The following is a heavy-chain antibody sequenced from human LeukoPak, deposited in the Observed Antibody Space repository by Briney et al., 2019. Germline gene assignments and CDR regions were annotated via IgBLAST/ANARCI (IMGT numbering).Heavy chain of an antibody. CDR3: ARLSGPGSGWTTLDY. CDR1: GFTFSSYS. Sequence: GGSLRLSCAASGFTFSSYSMNWVRQAPGKGLEWVSSISSSSSYIYYADSVKGRFTISRDNAKNSLYLQMNSLRAEDTAVYYCARLSGPGSGWTTLDYWGQGTLVTVSS. V-gene: IGHV3-21*01. CDR2: ISSSSSYI. D-gene: IGHD6-19*01. J-gene: IGHJ4*02.